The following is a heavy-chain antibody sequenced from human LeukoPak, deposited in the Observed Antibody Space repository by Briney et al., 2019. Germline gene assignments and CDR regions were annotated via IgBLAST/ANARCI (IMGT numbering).Heavy chain of an antibody. CDR2: IYSGGST. D-gene: IGHD3-9*01. Sequence: PGGSLRLSCAASGFTVSSNYMSWARQAPGKGLEWVSVIYSGGSTYYADSVKGRFTISRDNSKNTLYLQMNSLRAEDTAVYYCASDYYDILTGYSYAFDIWGQGTMVTVSS. CDR3: ASDYYDILTGYSYAFDI. J-gene: IGHJ3*02. V-gene: IGHV3-53*01. CDR1: GFTVSSNY.